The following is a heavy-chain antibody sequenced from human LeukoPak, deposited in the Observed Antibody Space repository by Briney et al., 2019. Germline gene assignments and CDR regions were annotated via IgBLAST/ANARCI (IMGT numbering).Heavy chain of an antibody. D-gene: IGHD7-27*01. Sequence: ASVKVSCKASGYTFTAYYIHWVRQAPGQGLEWMGWISPNSGGTDYAQKFQGRVTMTRDTSISTAYVELSSLTSDDTAAYYCAIQPWGSGNNWYFDLWGRGTLVTVSS. J-gene: IGHJ2*01. CDR2: ISPNSGGT. CDR3: AIQPWGSGNNWYFDL. V-gene: IGHV1-2*02. CDR1: GYTFTAYY.